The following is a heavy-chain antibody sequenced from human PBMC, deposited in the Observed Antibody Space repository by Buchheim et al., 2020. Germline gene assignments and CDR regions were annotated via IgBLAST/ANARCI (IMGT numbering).Heavy chain of an antibody. CDR1: GFTFSNAW. J-gene: IGHJ4*02. CDR2: IKSQSNGGTT. CDR3: IRNRLAGTGEDS. D-gene: IGHD1-1*01. Sequence: EVQLEESGGDLVKPGGSLRLSCAASGFTFSNAWMTWVRQAPGKGLEWVGRIKSQSNGGTTDYAAPVKVRFTISRDDLKDTLYLQMNSLNTEDTDIYYCIRNRLAGTGEDSWGQGTL. V-gene: IGHV3-15*01.